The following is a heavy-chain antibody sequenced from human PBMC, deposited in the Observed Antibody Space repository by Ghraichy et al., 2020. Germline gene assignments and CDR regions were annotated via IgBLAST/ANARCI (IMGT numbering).Heavy chain of an antibody. CDR3: SRSSSDWDNWFDP. V-gene: IGHV3-72*01. J-gene: IGHJ5*02. Sequence: GGSLRLSCAVSGFIFSDQYMDWVRQAPGKGLEWVGRIRNKANAYTTEYAASVKGRFIISRDESKNSLFLQMNSLKSEDTAVYYCSRSSSDWDNWFDPWGQRTLVTVSS. D-gene: IGHD2-21*02. CDR1: GFIFSDQY. CDR2: IRNKANAYTT.